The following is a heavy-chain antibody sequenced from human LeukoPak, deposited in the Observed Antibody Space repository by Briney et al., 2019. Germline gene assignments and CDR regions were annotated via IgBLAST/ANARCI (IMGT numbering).Heavy chain of an antibody. J-gene: IGHJ5*02. D-gene: IGHD4-17*01. V-gene: IGHV3-30*19. Sequence: GGSLRLSCAASGFTFSSYGMHWVRQAPGKGLEWVAVISYDGSNKYYADSVKGRFTISRDNSKNTLYLQMNSLRAEDTAVYYCARDRYGDYRITSSFDPWGQGTLVTVSS. CDR3: ARDRYGDYRITSSFDP. CDR2: ISYDGSNK. CDR1: GFTFSSYG.